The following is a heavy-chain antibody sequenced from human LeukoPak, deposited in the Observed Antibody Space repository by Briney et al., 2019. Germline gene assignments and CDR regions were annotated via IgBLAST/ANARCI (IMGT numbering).Heavy chain of an antibody. Sequence: GGSLRLSCAASGFTFSSYWMSWVRQAPGKGLEWVANIKQDGREKYYVDSVKGRFTISRDNAKNSRYLQMNRLRAEDTAVYYCARDKIVGATYFDYWGQGTLVTVSS. CDR2: IKQDGREK. D-gene: IGHD1-26*01. CDR1: GFTFSSYW. J-gene: IGHJ4*02. V-gene: IGHV3-7*01. CDR3: ARDKIVGATYFDY.